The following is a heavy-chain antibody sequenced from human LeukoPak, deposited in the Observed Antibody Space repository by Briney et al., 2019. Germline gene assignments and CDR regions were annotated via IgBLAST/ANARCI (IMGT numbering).Heavy chain of an antibody. CDR3: ARAPYDSSGYYVD. D-gene: IGHD3-22*01. V-gene: IGHV4-59*08. CDR2: IYYSGST. CDR1: GGSISSYY. J-gene: IGHJ4*02. Sequence: SETLSLTCTVSGGSISSYYWSWIQQPPGKGLEWIGYIYYSGSTNYNPSLKSRVTISVDTSKNQFSLKLSSVTAADTAVYYCARAPYDSSGYYVDWGQGTLVTVSS.